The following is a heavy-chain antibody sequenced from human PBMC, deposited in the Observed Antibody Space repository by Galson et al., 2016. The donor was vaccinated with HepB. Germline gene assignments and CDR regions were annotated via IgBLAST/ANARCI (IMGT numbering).Heavy chain of an antibody. CDR2: ISDHGHAP. CDR3: AKCPPGTRGSLDS. CDR1: GFTFNSYA. V-gene: IGHV3-23*01. D-gene: IGHD1-14*01. J-gene: IGHJ4*02. Sequence: SLRLSCAGSGFTFNSYAMNWVRQAPGKGLEWISLISDHGHAPYYADPVRGRFSIARDNSKNTLYLQMNSLRADDTAVYYCAKCPPGTRGSLDSWGQGMLVTVSS.